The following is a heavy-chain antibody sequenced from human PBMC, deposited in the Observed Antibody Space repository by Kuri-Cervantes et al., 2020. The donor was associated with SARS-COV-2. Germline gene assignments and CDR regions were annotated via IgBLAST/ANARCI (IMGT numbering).Heavy chain of an antibody. Sequence: ASVKVSCKASGYTFTSYGISWVRQAPGQGLEWMGWISAYNGNTNYAQKLQGRVTMTTDKSTSTAYMELRSLRSDDTAVYYCARDRIAAAGFSCQEYWGQGTLVTVSS. CDR2: ISAYNGNT. D-gene: IGHD6-13*01. CDR3: ARDRIAAAGFSCQEY. V-gene: IGHV1-18*01. CDR1: GYTFTSYG. J-gene: IGHJ4*02.